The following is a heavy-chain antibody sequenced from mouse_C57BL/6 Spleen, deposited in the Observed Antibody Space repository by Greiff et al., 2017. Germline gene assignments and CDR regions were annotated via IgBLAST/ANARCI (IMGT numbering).Heavy chain of an antibody. V-gene: IGHV14-4*01. CDR3: ATLCGSSSWFAY. J-gene: IGHJ3*01. Sequence: VQLQQSGAELVRPGASVKLSCTASGFNIKDDYMHWVKQRPEQGLEWIGWIDPENGDTEYSSKFQGKATITADTSSNTAYLQLSSLTSEDTAVYYCATLCGSSSWFAYWGQGTLVTVSA. D-gene: IGHD1-1*01. CDR1: GFNIKDDY. CDR2: IDPENGDT.